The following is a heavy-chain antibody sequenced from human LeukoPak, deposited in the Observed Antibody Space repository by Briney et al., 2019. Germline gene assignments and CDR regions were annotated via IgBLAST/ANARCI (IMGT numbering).Heavy chain of an antibody. J-gene: IGHJ4*02. D-gene: IGHD2-21*02. CDR3: ARVHCGGDCYSPFDY. CDR2: IIPILGIA. V-gene: IGHV1-69*04. CDR1: GGTFSSYA. Sequence: SVKLSCKASGGTFSSYAISWVRQAPGQGLEWMGRIIPILGIANYAQKFQGRVTITADKSTSTAYMELSSLRSEDTAVYYCARVHCGGDCYSPFDYWGQGTLVTVSS.